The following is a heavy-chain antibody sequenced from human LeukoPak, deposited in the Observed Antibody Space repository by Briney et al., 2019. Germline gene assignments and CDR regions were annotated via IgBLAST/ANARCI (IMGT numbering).Heavy chain of an antibody. V-gene: IGHV1-2*02. CDR1: GYTFTGYY. J-gene: IGHJ4*02. Sequence: ASVKVSCKASGYTFTGYYMHWVRQAPGQGLEWMGWIIPNSGGTNYAQKFQGRVTMTRDTSISTAYMELSRLRSDDTAVYYCARDSTTVSPFFDYWGQGTLVTVSS. CDR2: IIPNSGGT. CDR3: ARDSTTVSPFFDY. D-gene: IGHD4-17*01.